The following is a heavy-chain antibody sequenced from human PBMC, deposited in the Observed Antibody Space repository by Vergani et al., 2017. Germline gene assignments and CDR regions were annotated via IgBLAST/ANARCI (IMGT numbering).Heavy chain of an antibody. J-gene: IGHJ6*02. D-gene: IGHD6-13*01. CDR1: GYTFTGYY. CDR2: INPNSGGT. V-gene: IGHV1-2*04. CDR3: ARVYGGGSSWTYYYYGMDV. Sequence: QVQLVQSGAEVKKPGASVKVSCKASGYTFTGYYMHWVRQAPGQGLEWMGWINPNSGGTNYAQKFQGWVTMTRDTSIRTAYMELSRLRSDDTAVYYCARVYGGGSSWTYYYYGMDVWGQGTTVTVSS.